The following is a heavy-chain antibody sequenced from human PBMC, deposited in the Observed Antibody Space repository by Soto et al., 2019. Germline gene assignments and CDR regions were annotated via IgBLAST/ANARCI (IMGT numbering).Heavy chain of an antibody. J-gene: IGHJ4*02. CDR3: ARGPRTYSSSWYPDY. CDR1: GFTFSSYG. Sequence: PGGSLRLSCAASGFTFSSYGMHWVRQAPGKGLEWVAVIWYDGSNKYYADSVKGRFTISRDNAKNSLYLQMNSLRDEDTAVYYCARGPRTYSSSWYPDYWGQGTLVTVSS. V-gene: IGHV3-33*01. D-gene: IGHD6-13*01. CDR2: IWYDGSNK.